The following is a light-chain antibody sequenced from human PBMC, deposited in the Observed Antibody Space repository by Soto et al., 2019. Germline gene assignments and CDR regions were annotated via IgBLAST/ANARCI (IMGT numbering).Light chain of an antibody. CDR3: QQYNNWLPIT. CDR2: DAS. J-gene: IGKJ5*01. V-gene: IGKV3D-15*01. CDR1: QSVSSN. Sequence: EIVMTQSQTTLSVSPGERATLSCRASQSVSSNLAWYQQKPGQAPRLLIYDASTRATGIPARFSGSGSETEFTLTISSLQSEDFAVYYCQQYNNWLPITFCHVARL.